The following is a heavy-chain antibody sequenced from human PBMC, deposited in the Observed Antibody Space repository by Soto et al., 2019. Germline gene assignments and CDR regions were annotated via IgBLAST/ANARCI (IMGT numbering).Heavy chain of an antibody. CDR1: GGSFSGYY. V-gene: IGHV4-34*01. Sequence: QVQLQQWGAGLLKPSETLSLTCAVYGGSFSGYYWSWIRQPPGKGLEWIGEINHSGSTNYNPSLKRRVTISVDTSKNQFSLKLSSVTAADTAVYYCARVRLSVHRTNWFDPWGQGTLVTVSS. J-gene: IGHJ5*02. CDR3: ARVRLSVHRTNWFDP. D-gene: IGHD1-1*01. CDR2: INHSGST.